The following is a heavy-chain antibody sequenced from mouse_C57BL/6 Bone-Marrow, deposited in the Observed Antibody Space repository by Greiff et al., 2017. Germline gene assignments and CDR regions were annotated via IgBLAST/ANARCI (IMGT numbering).Heavy chain of an antibody. CDR1: GYTFTDYY. J-gene: IGHJ1*03. CDR2: IYPGSGNT. Sequence: VQRVESGAELVRPGASVKLSCKASGYTFTDYYINWVKQRPGQGLEWIARIYPGSGNTYYNEKFKGKATLTAEKSSSTAYMQLSSLTSEDSAVYFCARRDPTIVVDWYFDVWGTGTTVTVSS. D-gene: IGHD2-12*01. CDR3: ARRDPTIVVDWYFDV. V-gene: IGHV1-76*01.